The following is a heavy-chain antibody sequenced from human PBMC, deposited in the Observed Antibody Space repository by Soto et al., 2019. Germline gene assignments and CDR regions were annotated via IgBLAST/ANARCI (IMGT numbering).Heavy chain of an antibody. J-gene: IGHJ6*03. CDR2: ISSSSSYI. Sequence: GGSLRLSCAASGFTFSSYSMNWVRQAPGKGLEWVSSISSSSSYIYYADSVKGRFTISRDNAKNSLYLQMNSLGAEDTAVYYCARFSLARGHYYYYYMDVWGKGTTVTVSS. V-gene: IGHV3-21*01. CDR1: GFTFSSYS. D-gene: IGHD3-16*01. CDR3: ARFSLARGHYYYYYMDV.